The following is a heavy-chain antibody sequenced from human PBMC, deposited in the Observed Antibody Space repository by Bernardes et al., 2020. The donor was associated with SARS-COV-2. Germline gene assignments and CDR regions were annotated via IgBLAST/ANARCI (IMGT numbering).Heavy chain of an antibody. D-gene: IGHD6-19*01. CDR3: ARGPIGVAGTRVFDWFDP. CDR1: GYTFTNYD. J-gene: IGHJ5*02. CDR2: MNPDIANT. V-gene: IGHV1-8*01. Sequence: ASVKVSCKASGYTFTNYDINWVRQAAGQGLEWMGWMNPDIANTVYAQKFQGRITMTRNTSISTAYMELSSLRSEDTAVYYCARGPIGVAGTRVFDWFDPWGQGTLVNVSS.